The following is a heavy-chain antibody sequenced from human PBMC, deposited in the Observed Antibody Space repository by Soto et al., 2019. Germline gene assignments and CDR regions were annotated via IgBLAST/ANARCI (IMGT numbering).Heavy chain of an antibody. J-gene: IGHJ4*02. CDR1: GYTFTSYY. V-gene: IGHV1-46*01. CDR3: ARDLTAADY. Sequence: QVQLMQSGAEVNKPAASVTISCKASGYTFTSYYRHWVRQAPRQGLEWMAIINPSGGSTNYAQKFQGRVTVTRDTSTSTVNMELSSLSSEDTAVYYCARDLTAADYWGQGTLVTVSS. D-gene: IGHD2-21*02. CDR2: INPSGGST.